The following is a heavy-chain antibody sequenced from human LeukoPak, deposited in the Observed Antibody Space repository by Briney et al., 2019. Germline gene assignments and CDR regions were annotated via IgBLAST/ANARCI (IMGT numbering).Heavy chain of an antibody. V-gene: IGHV3-23*01. CDR3: AKGFYDNSASGVFDI. CDR1: GFTFSSFA. CDR2: ISASGGST. D-gene: IGHD3-22*01. J-gene: IGHJ3*02. Sequence: GGSLRLSCAASGFTFSSFATSWVRQAPGKGLEWVSGISASGGSTYYADSVKGRFTISRDNSKNTLYLQMNSLRAEGTAVYYCAKGFYDNSASGVFDIWGQGTMVTVSS.